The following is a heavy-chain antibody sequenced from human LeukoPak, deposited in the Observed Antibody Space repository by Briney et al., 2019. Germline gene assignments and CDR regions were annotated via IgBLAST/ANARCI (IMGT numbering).Heavy chain of an antibody. Sequence: PGVSLRLSCAASGFTFSSYGMHWVRQAPGKGLEWVAVISYDGSNKYYADSVKGRFTISRDNSKNTLYLQMNSLRAEDTAVYYCAKVASIDSGDDYWGQGTLVTVSS. V-gene: IGHV3-30*18. CDR1: GFTFSSYG. CDR2: ISYDGSNK. J-gene: IGHJ4*02. D-gene: IGHD3-3*02. CDR3: AKVASIDSGDDY.